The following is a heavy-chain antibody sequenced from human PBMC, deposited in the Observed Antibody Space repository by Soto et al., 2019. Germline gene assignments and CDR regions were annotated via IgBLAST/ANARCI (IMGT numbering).Heavy chain of an antibody. J-gene: IGHJ6*01. CDR1: GFTFRTYW. Sequence: EVQLVESGGGLVQPGGSLRLSCGASGFTFRTYWLSWVRQVPGKGLEWVANINQDGSEKHYVDSVNGRFTISRDNAKNSLYLQMSSLRAEDTALYYCERDGSTSWYSYAYRGMDVWGQGNTVSVSS. CDR3: ERDGSTSWYSYAYRGMDV. D-gene: IGHD6-13*01. CDR2: INQDGSEK. V-gene: IGHV3-7*05.